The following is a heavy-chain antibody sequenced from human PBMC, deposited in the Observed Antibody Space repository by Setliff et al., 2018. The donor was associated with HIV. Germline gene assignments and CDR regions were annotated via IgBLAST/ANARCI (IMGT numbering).Heavy chain of an antibody. D-gene: IGHD3-9*01. CDR2: VFYTGAT. J-gene: IGHJ6*03. CDR1: GGSINSGCYS. Sequence: TLSLTCTVSGGSINSGCYSWTWVRHVQGKGLEWIGFVFYTGATYSSPSLKSRITVSVDTSRNQFSLKVNSVTAADTAVYYCARGIRDSCEGSPYYSYCYMDVWGTGTTVTVSS. V-gene: IGHV4-31*03. CDR3: ARGIRDSCEGSPYYSYCYMDV.